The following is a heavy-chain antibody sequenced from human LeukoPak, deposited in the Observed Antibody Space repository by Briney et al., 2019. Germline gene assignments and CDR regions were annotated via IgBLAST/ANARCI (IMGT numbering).Heavy chain of an antibody. CDR3: AKGAVRFGEFDY. J-gene: IGHJ5*01. V-gene: IGHV3-23*01. CDR1: GFTFSSYA. D-gene: IGHD3-10*01. CDR2: ISGSGGST. Sequence: GGSLRLSCAASGFTFSSYAMSWVRQAPGKGLEWVSTISGSGGSTYHADSVKGRFTISRDSSKSTLYLQMNSLRADDTAVYYCAKGAVRFGEFDYWGHGTLVTVSS.